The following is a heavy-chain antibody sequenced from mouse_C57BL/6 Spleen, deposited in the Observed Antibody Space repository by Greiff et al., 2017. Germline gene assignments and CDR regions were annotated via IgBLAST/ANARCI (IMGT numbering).Heavy chain of an antibody. V-gene: IGHV5-6*01. Sequence: EVKVVESGGDLVKPGGSLKLSCAASGFTFSSYGMSWVRQTPDKRLEWVATISSGGSYTYYPDSVKGRFTISRDNAKNTRYLQMSSLKSEDTAMYYCARQRAKDYRGQGTSVTVSS. CDR2: ISSGGSYT. CDR1: GFTFSSYG. J-gene: IGHJ4*01. CDR3: ARQRAKDY.